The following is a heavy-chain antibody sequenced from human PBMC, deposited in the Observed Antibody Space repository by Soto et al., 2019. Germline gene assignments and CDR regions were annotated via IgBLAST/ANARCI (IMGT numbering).Heavy chain of an antibody. CDR3: ARSRFGRTYYYGSGSPAGPNWFDP. CDR1: GGSISSSSYY. Sequence: SETLSLTCTVSGGSISSSSYYWGWIRQPPGKGLEWIGEINHSGSTNYNPSLKSRVTISVDTSKNQFSLKLSSVTAADTAVYYCARSRFGRTYYYGSGSPAGPNWFDPWGQGTLVTVSS. CDR2: INHSGST. D-gene: IGHD3-10*01. J-gene: IGHJ5*02. V-gene: IGHV4-39*07.